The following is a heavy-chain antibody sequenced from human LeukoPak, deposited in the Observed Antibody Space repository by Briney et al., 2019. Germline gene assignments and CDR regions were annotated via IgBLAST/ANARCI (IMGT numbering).Heavy chain of an antibody. CDR2: INPSGGT. CDR3: AKDPYTRRDSSGYHYFDY. J-gene: IGHJ4*02. Sequence: TSETLSLTCAVSGGSFSGYYWNWIRQPPGNGLEWIGEINPSGGTSYSPSLKSRVTIAVDTSTNQFSLKVTSVTAADTAVYYCAKDPYTRRDSSGYHYFDYWGQGTLVTVSS. V-gene: IGHV4-34*01. D-gene: IGHD3-22*01. CDR1: GGSFSGYY.